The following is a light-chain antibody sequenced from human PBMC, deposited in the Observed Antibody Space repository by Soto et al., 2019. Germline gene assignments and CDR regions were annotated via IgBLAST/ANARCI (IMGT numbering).Light chain of an antibody. V-gene: IGKV3-15*01. J-gene: IGKJ2*01. CDR3: QQYNNWPYT. CDR1: QSVSSN. CDR2: GAS. Sequence: EIVVTQSPATLSVSPGERATLSCRASQSVSSNLAWYQQKPGQAPRLLIYGASTRATGFPAKFSGSGSGTEFTLIISSLQSEDFAVYYCQQYNNWPYTFGQGTKLEIK.